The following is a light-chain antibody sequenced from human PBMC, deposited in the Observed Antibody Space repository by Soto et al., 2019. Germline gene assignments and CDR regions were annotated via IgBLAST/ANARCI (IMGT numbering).Light chain of an antibody. Sequence: IRMTQSPSSLSASTGDRVTITCRASQGISSYLAWYQQKPGKAPKLLIYAASTLQSGVPSRFSGSGSGTDFTLTISCLQSEDFATYYCQQYYSYLLFGGGTKVEIK. V-gene: IGKV1-8*01. J-gene: IGKJ4*01. CDR3: QQYYSYLL. CDR2: AAS. CDR1: QGISSY.